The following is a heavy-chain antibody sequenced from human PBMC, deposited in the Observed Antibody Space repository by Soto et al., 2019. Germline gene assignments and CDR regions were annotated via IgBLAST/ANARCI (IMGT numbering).Heavy chain of an antibody. J-gene: IGHJ6*02. CDR2: ISGGGTST. D-gene: IGHD3-3*01. CDR3: AKGPPIFGPVITFEYYYGMDV. Sequence: PXDGLRLSCVDSGFILSSSAVSWVGQALGKGLEWVSAISGGGTSTYYADSVKGRFTISGDSSKNTVYLQMNSLRVEDTALYYCAKGPPIFGPVITFEYYYGMDVWGQGTTVTVSS. V-gene: IGHV3-23*01. CDR1: GFILSSSA.